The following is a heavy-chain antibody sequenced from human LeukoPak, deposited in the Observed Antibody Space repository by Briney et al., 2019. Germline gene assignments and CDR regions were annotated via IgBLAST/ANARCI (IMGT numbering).Heavy chain of an antibody. D-gene: IGHD2-2*01. CDR3: ARGVGYCSSTSCYWWFDP. Sequence: GGSLRLSCAASGFTFSSYWMHWVCQAPGKGLVWVSRINSDGSSTSYADSVKGRFTISRDNAKNTLYLQMNSLRAEDTAVYYCARGVGYCSSTSCYWWFDPWGQGTLVTVSS. J-gene: IGHJ5*02. V-gene: IGHV3-74*01. CDR1: GFTFSSYW. CDR2: INSDGSST.